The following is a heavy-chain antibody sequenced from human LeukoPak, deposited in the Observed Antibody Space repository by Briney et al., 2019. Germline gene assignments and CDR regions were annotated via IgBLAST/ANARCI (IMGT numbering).Heavy chain of an antibody. CDR1: GFTFSSYA. CDR2: ISGSGGST. J-gene: IGHJ4*02. CDR3: AKDRGTVKSTLFDY. Sequence: GGSLRLSCAASGFTFSSYAMSWVRQAQGKWLEWVSAISGSGGSTYYADSVKGRFTISRDNSKNTLYLQMNSLRAEDTAVYYCAKDRGTVKSTLFDYWGQGTLVTVSS. V-gene: IGHV3-23*01. D-gene: IGHD4-11*01.